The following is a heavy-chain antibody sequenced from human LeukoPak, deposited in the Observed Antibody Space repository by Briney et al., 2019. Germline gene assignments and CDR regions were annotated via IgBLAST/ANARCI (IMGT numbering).Heavy chain of an antibody. CDR1: GFIFSDYG. V-gene: IGHV3-33*01. CDR2: TRFDGSIK. Sequence: GRSLRLSCAVSGFIFSDYGFHWVRQAPGKGLEWVAVTRFDGSIKQYADSVKGRFTISRDDSKNTLYLQMNFLKSEDTAVYYCARWGETRQYYFDYWGQGTLVTVSS. D-gene: IGHD3-16*01. CDR3: ARWGETRQYYFDY. J-gene: IGHJ4*02.